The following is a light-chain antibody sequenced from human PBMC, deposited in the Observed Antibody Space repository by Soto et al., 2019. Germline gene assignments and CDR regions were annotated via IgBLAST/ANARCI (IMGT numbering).Light chain of an antibody. CDR3: SSYTSSSTLYV. V-gene: IGLV2-14*01. CDR1: SGDIGGYNY. CDR2: EVS. J-gene: IGLJ1*01. Sequence: QSVLTQPASVSGSPGQSITISCAGTSGDIGGYNYVSWYQQHPGKAPKVMIYEVSNRPSGVSNRFSGSKSGDTASLTISGLQAEDEADYYCSSYTSSSTLYVFGSGTKV.